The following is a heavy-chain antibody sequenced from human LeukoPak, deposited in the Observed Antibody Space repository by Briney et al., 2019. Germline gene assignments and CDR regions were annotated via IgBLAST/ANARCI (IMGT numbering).Heavy chain of an antibody. CDR2: IYTSGST. Sequence: SETLSLTCTVSGGSISSYYWSWTRQPPGKGLEWIGYIYTSGSTNYNPSLKSRVTISVDTSKNQFSLKLSSVPAAGTAVYYCARNLRITDPVGAFDIWGQGTMVTVSS. V-gene: IGHV4-4*09. CDR1: GGSISSYY. D-gene: IGHD3-3*01. J-gene: IGHJ3*02. CDR3: ARNLRITDPVGAFDI.